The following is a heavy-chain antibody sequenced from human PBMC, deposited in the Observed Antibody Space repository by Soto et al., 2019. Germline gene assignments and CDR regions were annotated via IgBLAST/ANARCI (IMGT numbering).Heavy chain of an antibody. CDR1: GDSVSSYDYY. V-gene: IGHV4-30-4*01. D-gene: IGHD2-8*01. Sequence: SETLSLTCTVSGDSVSSYDYYWSWLRQPPGQGLEWIGYMFHSGATYYNPSLRSRLTMSMDISKNQFSLKMTSMTAADTAIFYCARAPYPGSNSRDAFDMWGRGTMVT. CDR2: MFHSGAT. J-gene: IGHJ3*02. CDR3: ARAPYPGSNSRDAFDM.